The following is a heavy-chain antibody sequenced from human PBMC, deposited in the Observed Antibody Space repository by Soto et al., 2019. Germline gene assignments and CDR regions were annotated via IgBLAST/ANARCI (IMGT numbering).Heavy chain of an antibody. J-gene: IGHJ4*02. CDR1: GASIISTTKY. V-gene: IGHV4-39*01. D-gene: IGHD4-17*01. CDR2: ISSIGST. Sequence: KPSETLSLTCTVSGASIISTTKYWAWIRQPPGRGLEWIGTISSIGSTYYNPSLEGRVTISVDTSKNQFSLKVTSVTAADTGLYYCARQDHGDYEFFFDYWGQGTLVTVLL. CDR3: ARQDHGDYEFFFDY.